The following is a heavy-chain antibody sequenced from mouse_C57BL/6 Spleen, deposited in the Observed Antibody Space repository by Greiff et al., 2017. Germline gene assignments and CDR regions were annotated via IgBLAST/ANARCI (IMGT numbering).Heavy chain of an antibody. CDR2: IYPGDGDT. CDR3: ARKANYWYFDV. V-gene: IGHV1-80*01. CDR1: GYAFSSYW. Sequence: VQLQQSGAELVKPGASVKISCKASGYAFSSYWMNWVKQRPGKGLEWIGQIYPGDGDTNYNGKFKGKAKLTADKSSSTAYMQLSSMTSEDSAVYFCARKANYWYFDVWGTGTTVTVSS. J-gene: IGHJ1*03.